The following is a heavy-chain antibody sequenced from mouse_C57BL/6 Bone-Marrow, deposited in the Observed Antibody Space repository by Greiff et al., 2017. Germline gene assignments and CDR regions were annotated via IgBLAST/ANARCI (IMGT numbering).Heavy chain of an antibody. Sequence: EVKVVESGEGLVKPGGSLKLSCAASGFTFSSYAMSWVRQTPEKRLEWVAYISSGGDYIYYADTVKGRFTISRDHARNTLYLQMSSLKSEDTAMYYCTRDRDGYYGRFAYWGQGTLVTVSA. CDR2: ISSGGDYI. V-gene: IGHV5-9-1*02. J-gene: IGHJ3*01. CDR3: TRDRDGYYGRFAY. CDR1: GFTFSSYA. D-gene: IGHD2-3*01.